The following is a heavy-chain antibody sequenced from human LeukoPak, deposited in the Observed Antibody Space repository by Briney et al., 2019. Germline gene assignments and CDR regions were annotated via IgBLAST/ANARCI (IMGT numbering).Heavy chain of an antibody. CDR1: GGSISSGAYY. V-gene: IGHV4-31*03. Sequence: PSETLSLTCTVSGGSISSGAYYWSWIRQHPGKGLEWIGYIHYSGSTISNPSLKSRVTISVDTSKNQFSLKMTSVTAADTAVYYCARDGCSGGSCYPGWFDPWGQGTLVTVSS. CDR3: ARDGCSGGSCYPGWFDP. J-gene: IGHJ5*02. D-gene: IGHD2-15*01. CDR2: IHYSGST.